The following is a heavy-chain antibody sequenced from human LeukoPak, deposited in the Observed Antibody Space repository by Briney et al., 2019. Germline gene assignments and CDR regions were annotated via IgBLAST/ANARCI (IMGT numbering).Heavy chain of an antibody. V-gene: IGHV4-59*08. CDR2: IYYSGST. D-gene: IGHD5-18*01. CDR1: GGSISSYY. Sequence: PSETLPLTCTVSGGSISSYYWSWIRQPPGEGLEWIGYIYYSGSTNYNPSLKSRVTISVDTSKNQFSLKLSSVTAADTAVYYCARNRGYSYGYPFDYWGQGTLVTVSS. J-gene: IGHJ4*02. CDR3: ARNRGYSYGYPFDY.